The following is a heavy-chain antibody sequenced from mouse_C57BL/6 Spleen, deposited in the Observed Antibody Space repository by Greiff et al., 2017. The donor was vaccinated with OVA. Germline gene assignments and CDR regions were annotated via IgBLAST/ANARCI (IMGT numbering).Heavy chain of an antibody. Sequence: EVNVVESGGGLVKPGGSLKLSCAASGFTFRDYGMHWVRQAPEKGLEWVAYISSGSSTIYYADTVKGRFTISRDNAKNTLFLQMTSLRSEDTAMYYCASDYGRAWFAYWGQGTLVTVSA. D-gene: IGHD1-1*01. V-gene: IGHV5-17*01. CDR2: ISSGSSTI. CDR1: GFTFRDYG. J-gene: IGHJ3*01. CDR3: ASDYGRAWFAY.